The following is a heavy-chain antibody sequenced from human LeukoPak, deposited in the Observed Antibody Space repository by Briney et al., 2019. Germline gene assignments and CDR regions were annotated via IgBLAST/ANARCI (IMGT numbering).Heavy chain of an antibody. CDR2: IYYSGST. Sequence: SETLSLTCAVSGGSVSSGSYYWNWIRQPPGKGLEWIGYIYYSGSTNYNPSLKSRVTISVDTSKNQFSLKLSSVTAADTAVYYCAREGRAARYRWFDPWGQGTLVTVSS. D-gene: IGHD6-6*01. CDR1: GGSVSSGSYY. CDR3: AREGRAARYRWFDP. J-gene: IGHJ5*02. V-gene: IGHV4-61*01.